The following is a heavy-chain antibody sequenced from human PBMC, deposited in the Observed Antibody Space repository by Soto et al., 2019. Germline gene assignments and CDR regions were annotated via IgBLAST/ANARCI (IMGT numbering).Heavy chain of an antibody. V-gene: IGHV4-31*01. CDR2: IYYSGST. Sequence: QVQLQESGPGLVKPSQTLSLTCTVSGGSISSGGYYWSWIRQHPGKGLEWIGYIYYSGSTYYNPXXXXXXXXXXXXXXXXXSLXXXXXXAXDTAVYYCARTPVYWGQGTLVTVSS. CDR3: ARTPVY. D-gene: IGHD3-10*01. J-gene: IGHJ4*02. CDR1: GGSISSGGYY.